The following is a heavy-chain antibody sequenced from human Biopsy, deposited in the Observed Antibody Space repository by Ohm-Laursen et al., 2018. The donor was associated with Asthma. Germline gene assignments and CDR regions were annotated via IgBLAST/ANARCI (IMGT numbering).Heavy chain of an antibody. V-gene: IGHV4-4*03. CDR1: GAYIGTPDY. J-gene: IGHJ4*02. Sequence: PPGTLSLTCTVSGAYIGTPDYHWSWIRQSPGKGLEWIGEFFHTGSTNYSPSLKSRVTISVDKSKNQFSLNLSAVTAADTAVYYCARAQDYYDSRGYYRSFDYWGQGTLVTVSS. CDR3: ARAQDYYDSRGYYRSFDY. D-gene: IGHD3-22*01. CDR2: FFHTGST.